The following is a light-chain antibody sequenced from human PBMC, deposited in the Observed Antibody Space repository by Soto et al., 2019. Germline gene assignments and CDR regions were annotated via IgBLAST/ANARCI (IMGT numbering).Light chain of an antibody. V-gene: IGKV1-39*01. Sequence: DIQMTQSPSSLSASVGDRVTITCLASESIARHLNSYQQKKGKAPKLLIYAESIFQYGVPSRFRGGGSGTDFTLPLNKLQPEDFATCYCHLTCSSLSITFCQGTRLQIK. J-gene: IGKJ5*01. CDR3: HLTCSSLSIT. CDR2: AES. CDR1: ESIARH.